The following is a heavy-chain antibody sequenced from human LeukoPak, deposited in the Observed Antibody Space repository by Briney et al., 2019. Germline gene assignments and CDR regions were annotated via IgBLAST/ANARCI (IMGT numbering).Heavy chain of an antibody. CDR1: GXTFSSYW. CDR2: INSDGSST. D-gene: IGHD6-19*01. CDR3: ARGSVAGDY. J-gene: IGHJ4*02. Sequence: ETLRLSCAASGXTFSSYWVHWVRQAPGKGLVWVSRINSDGSSTSYADFVKGRFTISRDNAKNTLSLQMNSLRAEDTAVYYCARGSVAGDYWGQGSLVTVPS. V-gene: IGHV3-74*01.